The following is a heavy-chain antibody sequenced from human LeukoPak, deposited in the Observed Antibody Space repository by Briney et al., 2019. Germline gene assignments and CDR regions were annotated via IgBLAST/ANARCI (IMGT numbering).Heavy chain of an antibody. D-gene: IGHD1-26*01. CDR1: GASISGGTYY. J-gene: IGHJ4*02. V-gene: IGHV4-39*01. Sequence: PSETLSLTCSVSGASISGGTYYWGWHRQPPGTGLEWIGSIYYTGSTYDNPSLKSRVTISVDTSKNQFSLKLSSVTAADTAVYYCARRGGSGRAFDYWGQGTLVTVSS. CDR2: IYYTGST. CDR3: ARRGGSGRAFDY.